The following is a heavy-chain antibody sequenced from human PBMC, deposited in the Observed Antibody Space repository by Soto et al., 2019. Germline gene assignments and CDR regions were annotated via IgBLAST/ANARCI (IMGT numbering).Heavy chain of an antibody. Sequence: QVQLVQSGAEVKKPGSSVKVSCKASGDTFSSYAISWVRQAPGKGLEWMGKISPTFGRTNYAQKFQGRLSISADDSTSTAYMELTSLVSEDTAVYYCARDPLSSFAMDVWGQGTTVTVSS. J-gene: IGHJ6*02. D-gene: IGHD3-10*02. CDR2: ISPTFGRT. V-gene: IGHV1-69*18. CDR1: GDTFSSYA. CDR3: ARDPLSSFAMDV.